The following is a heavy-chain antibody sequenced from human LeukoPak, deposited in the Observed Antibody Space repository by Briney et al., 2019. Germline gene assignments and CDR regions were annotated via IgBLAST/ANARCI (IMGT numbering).Heavy chain of an antibody. Sequence: GGSLRLSCAASGFTFSSYGMHWVRQAPGKGLEWVAFIRYDGSNKYYADSVKGRFTISRDNSKNTLYLQMNSLRAEDTAVYYCAKSPMRITIFGVVLDYYYYMDVWGKGTTVTVSS. D-gene: IGHD3-3*01. CDR3: AKSPMRITIFGVVLDYYYYMDV. CDR2: IRYDGSNK. CDR1: GFTFSSYG. J-gene: IGHJ6*03. V-gene: IGHV3-30*02.